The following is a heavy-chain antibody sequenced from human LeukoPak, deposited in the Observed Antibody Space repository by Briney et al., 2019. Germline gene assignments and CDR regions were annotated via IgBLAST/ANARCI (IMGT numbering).Heavy chain of an antibody. Sequence: GSLRLSCAASGFTLSSYAMSWVRQAPGKGLEWVSAISVSGNTYHADSVKGRFTISRDSSKNTLYLQMNRLRAEDAAVYYCAKAPVTTCSGAYCYPFDYWGQGTLVTVSS. J-gene: IGHJ4*02. V-gene: IGHV3-23*01. CDR2: ISVSGNT. CDR3: AKAPVTTCSGAYCYPFDY. CDR1: GFTLSSYA. D-gene: IGHD2-21*01.